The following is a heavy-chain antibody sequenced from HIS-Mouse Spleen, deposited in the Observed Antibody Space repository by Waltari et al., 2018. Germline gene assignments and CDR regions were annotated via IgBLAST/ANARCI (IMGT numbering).Heavy chain of an antibody. J-gene: IGHJ2*01. CDR2: IYYSGST. Sequence: QLQLQESGPGLVKPSETLSLTCHVSGGSISSSSYYWGWFRQPPGKGLEWIGSIYYSGSTYYNPSLKSRVTISVDTSKNQFSLKLSSVTAADTAVYYCAREIPYSSSWYDWYFDLWGRGTLVTVSS. CDR3: AREIPYSSSWYDWYFDL. V-gene: IGHV4-39*07. CDR1: GGSISSSSYY. D-gene: IGHD6-13*01.